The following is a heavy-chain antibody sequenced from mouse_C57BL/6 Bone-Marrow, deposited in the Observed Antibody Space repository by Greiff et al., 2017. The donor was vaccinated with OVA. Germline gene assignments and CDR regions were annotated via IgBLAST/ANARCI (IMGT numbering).Heavy chain of an antibody. Sequence: EVQLQQSGAELVRPGASVKLSCTASGFNIKDYYMHWVKQRPEQGLEWIGRIDPEDGDTEYAPKFQGKATMTADTSSNTAYLQLSSLTSEDTAVYYCATPLYYGSSPWYFDVWGTGTTVTVSS. J-gene: IGHJ1*03. V-gene: IGHV14-1*01. CDR3: ATPLYYGSSPWYFDV. CDR1: GFNIKDYY. CDR2: IDPEDGDT. D-gene: IGHD1-1*01.